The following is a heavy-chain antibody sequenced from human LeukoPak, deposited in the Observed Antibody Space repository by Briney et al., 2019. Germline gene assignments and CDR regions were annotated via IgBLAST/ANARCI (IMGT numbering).Heavy chain of an antibody. Sequence: GGSLRLSCAASGFTFSDYWMNWVRRAPGQGLEWVANIKEDGSEKYYIDSVKGRFTISRDNAKNSLYLQMNSLRAEDTAVYYCISSTEGSNYWGQGTLVTVSS. V-gene: IGHV3-7*01. D-gene: IGHD2-2*01. CDR3: ISSTEGSNY. J-gene: IGHJ4*02. CDR1: GFTFSDYW. CDR2: IKEDGSEK.